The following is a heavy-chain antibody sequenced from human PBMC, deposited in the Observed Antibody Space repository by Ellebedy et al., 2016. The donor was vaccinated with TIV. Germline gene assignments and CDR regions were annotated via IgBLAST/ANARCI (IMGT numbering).Heavy chain of an antibody. Sequence: ASVKVSXXASGYTFTTYGISWVRQAPGQGLEWMGWISAHSGDAKYAERFQGRVSMTKDTSTSTAYMELRSLTSDDTAVYYCARDQTLISGTFAATFWFSPWGQGTLVTVSS. CDR2: ISAHSGDA. V-gene: IGHV1-18*01. CDR1: GYTFTTYG. D-gene: IGHD1/OR15-1a*01. J-gene: IGHJ5*02. CDR3: ARDQTLISGTFAATFWFSP.